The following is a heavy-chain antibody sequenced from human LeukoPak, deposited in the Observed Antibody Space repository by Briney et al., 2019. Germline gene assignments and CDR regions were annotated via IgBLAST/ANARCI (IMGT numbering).Heavy chain of an antibody. Sequence: NPSETLSLTCNVSGESISSHYWSWTRQSPGKGLEWIGYITNSGTTKFNPSLKSRVTISRDTSKNQISLKLSSVIAADTAVYYCARGEVLLWFGEFQGNWFDPWGQGTLVTVSS. D-gene: IGHD3-10*01. CDR1: GESISSHY. CDR2: ITNSGTT. V-gene: IGHV4-59*11. J-gene: IGHJ5*02. CDR3: ARGEVLLWFGEFQGNWFDP.